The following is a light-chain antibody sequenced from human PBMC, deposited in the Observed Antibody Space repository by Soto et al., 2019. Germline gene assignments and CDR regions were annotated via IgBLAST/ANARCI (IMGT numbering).Light chain of an antibody. J-gene: IGLJ2*01. V-gene: IGLV2-23*01. Sequence: QSVLTQPASVSGSPGQSITISCTGTSSNVGSYNLVSWYQHHPGKAPKLMIYEGSKRPSGVSDRFSGSKSGNTASLTISGLQTEDEAEYYCCSYGGSSTLVFGGGTKLTVL. CDR3: CSYGGSSTLV. CDR1: SSNVGSYNL. CDR2: EGS.